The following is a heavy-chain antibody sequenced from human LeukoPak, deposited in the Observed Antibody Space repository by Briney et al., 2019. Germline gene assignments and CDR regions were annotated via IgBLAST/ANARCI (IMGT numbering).Heavy chain of an antibody. CDR3: ARPYYDILTGYSSDAFDI. V-gene: IGHV4-59*08. D-gene: IGHD3-9*01. CDR1: GDSISSYY. Sequence: PSETLSLTCTVSGDSISSYYWSWIRQPPGKGLEWIGYIYYSGGTNHNPSLRSRVTISVDTSKNQFSLKLSSVTAADTAVYYCARPYYDILTGYSSDAFDIWGQGTMVTVSS. J-gene: IGHJ3*02. CDR2: IYYSGGT.